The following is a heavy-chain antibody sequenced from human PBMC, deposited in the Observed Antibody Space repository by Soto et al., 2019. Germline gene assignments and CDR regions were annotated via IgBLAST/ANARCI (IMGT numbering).Heavy chain of an antibody. J-gene: IGHJ3*02. V-gene: IGHV4-30-2*01. CDR2: IYHSGST. D-gene: IGHD3-22*01. CDR3: ARVEFYYASFQYPAAFDI. CDR1: GGSISSGGDS. Sequence: SETLSLTCAVSGGSISSGGDSWSWIRQPPGKGLEWIGYIYHSGSTYYNPSLKSRVTISVDRSNNQFSLKLTSVTAADTAVYYCARVEFYYASFQYPAAFDIWGQGTMVTVSS.